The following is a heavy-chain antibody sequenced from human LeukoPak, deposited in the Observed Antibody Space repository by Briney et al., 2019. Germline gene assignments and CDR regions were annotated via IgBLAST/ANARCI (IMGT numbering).Heavy chain of an antibody. D-gene: IGHD3-22*01. CDR1: GGSISSYY. CDR2: IYYSGST. V-gene: IGHV4-59*08. Sequence: SETLSLTCTVSGGSISSYYWSWIRQPPGKGLEWIGYIYYSGSTNYNPSLKSRVTISVDTSKNQFSLKLSSVTAADTAVYYCASLPGDSSGYSDYWGQGTLVTVSS. J-gene: IGHJ4*02. CDR3: ASLPGDSSGYSDY.